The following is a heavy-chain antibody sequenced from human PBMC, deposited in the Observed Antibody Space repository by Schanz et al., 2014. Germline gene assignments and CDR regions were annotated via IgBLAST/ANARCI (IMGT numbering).Heavy chain of an antibody. CDR2: MWNDGIKT. Sequence: QVQLVESGGGVVQPGRSLRLSCAASTSLFSRSVIHWVRQAPGKGLEWVAVMWNDGIKTHYADSGKGRFTISRDNSKNTVYLQMNSLRTDDTAMYYCARDPNTSAWLPYFDTWGQGTLVTVSS. CDR3: ARDPNTSAWLPYFDT. D-gene: IGHD6-19*01. CDR1: TSLFSRSV. V-gene: IGHV3-30*04. J-gene: IGHJ4*02.